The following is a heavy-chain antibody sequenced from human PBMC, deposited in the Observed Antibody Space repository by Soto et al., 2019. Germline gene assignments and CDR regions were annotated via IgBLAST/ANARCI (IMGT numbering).Heavy chain of an antibody. Sequence: SETLSLTCTVSGDSISTFYWGWMRQSPGKELEWIGYVYYTGSTNYNPSLKSRVTISVDRSKNQFSLKLDSANAADTAVYYCARGRTVRNYADASSDYFYFFDYWGQGTQVTVSS. CDR2: VYYTGST. J-gene: IGHJ4*02. D-gene: IGHD3-22*01. V-gene: IGHV4-59*01. CDR1: GDSISTFY. CDR3: ARGRTVRNYADASSDYFYFFDY.